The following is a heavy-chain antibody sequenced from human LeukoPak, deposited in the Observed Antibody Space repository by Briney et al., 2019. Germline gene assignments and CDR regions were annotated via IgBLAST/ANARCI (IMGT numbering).Heavy chain of an antibody. D-gene: IGHD2-2*01. CDR2: ISASGGST. V-gene: IGHV3-23*01. Sequence: PGGSLRLSCAASGFTFSNYAMGWVRQAPGKGLEWVSAISASGGSTYYADSVKGRFTISRDNSKNTLYLQMNSLRAEDTAVYYCARDWGSIVVVPAAMDYWGQGTLVTVSS. CDR3: ARDWGSIVVVPAAMDY. J-gene: IGHJ4*02. CDR1: GFTFSNYA.